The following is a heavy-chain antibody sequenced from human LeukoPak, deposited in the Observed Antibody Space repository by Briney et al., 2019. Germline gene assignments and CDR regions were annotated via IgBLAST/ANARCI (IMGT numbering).Heavy chain of an antibody. CDR3: VKGGSSNWFATRFDY. CDR1: GFTFSSYA. J-gene: IGHJ4*02. Sequence: GGSLRLSCSASGFTFSSYAMHWIRQAPGKGLEYVSAISSNGGGTYYLASVKGRFTISRDNSKNALFLQMSSLRAEDTGVYYCVKGGSSNWFATRFDYWGQGTVVTVSS. D-gene: IGHD6-13*01. CDR2: ISSNGGGT. V-gene: IGHV3-64D*09.